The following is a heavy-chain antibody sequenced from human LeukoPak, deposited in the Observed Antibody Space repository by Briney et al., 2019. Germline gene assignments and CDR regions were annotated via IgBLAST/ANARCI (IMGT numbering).Heavy chain of an antibody. CDR1: SGSISDRSFY. J-gene: IGHJ4*02. D-gene: IGHD3-3*01. CDR2: IFHSGST. Sequence: SETLSLTCTVSSGSISDRSFYWGWIHQPPGQGLEWLGHIFHSGSTSYNSSFRSRVTILVATSKKQFFLEVNSVTAADTAVYYCARAATTFGGYYFDHWGLGILVTVSS. V-gene: IGHV4-39*07. CDR3: ARAATTFGGYYFDH.